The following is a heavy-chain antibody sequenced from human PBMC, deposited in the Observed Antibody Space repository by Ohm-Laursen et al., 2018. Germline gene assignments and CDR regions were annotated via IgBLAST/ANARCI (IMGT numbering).Heavy chain of an antibody. V-gene: IGHV3-74*01. CDR3: ARGHYYDMDV. CDR1: GFTFSDYW. CDR2: IYSDGTDT. Sequence: SLRLSCAASGFTFSDYWMHWVRQGPGKGLVWVSRIYSDGTDTIYADSVRGRFTISRDNARNTLFLQMNSLRAEDTAVYYCARGHYYDMDVWGQGTTVTVSS. J-gene: IGHJ6*02.